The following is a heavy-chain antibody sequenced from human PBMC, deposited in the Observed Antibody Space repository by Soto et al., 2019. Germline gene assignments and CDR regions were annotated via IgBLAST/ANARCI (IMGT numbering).Heavy chain of an antibody. CDR2: IYYIGST. D-gene: IGHD1-26*01. CDR1: GGTISSWY. J-gene: IGHJ4*02. CDR3: ARRYGSAIDY. Sequence: QVQLQESGPGLVKPSETLSLTCTVSGGTISSWYWSWIRQPPGKGLEWIGYIYYIGSTNCNPSLRSRVSLAXDTSKTQFSLKLSSVTAADTAVYYCARRYGSAIDYWGQGTLVTVSS. V-gene: IGHV4-59*08.